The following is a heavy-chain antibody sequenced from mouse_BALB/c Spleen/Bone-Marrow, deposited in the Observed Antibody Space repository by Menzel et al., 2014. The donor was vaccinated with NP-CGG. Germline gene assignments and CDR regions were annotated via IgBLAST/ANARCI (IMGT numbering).Heavy chain of an antibody. V-gene: IGHV1-74*04. Sequence: LVESGAELVRPGASVKLSCKASGYSFXSYWMNWVKQRPGQGLEWIGMIHLSDSESRLNQKFKDKATLTVDKSSSTAYMQLSSPTSEDSAVYYCTRYDLTTRAFAYWGQGTLVTVSA. J-gene: IGHJ3*01. CDR3: TRYDLTTRAFAY. CDR1: GYSFXSYW. D-gene: IGHD3-3*01. CDR2: IHLSDSES.